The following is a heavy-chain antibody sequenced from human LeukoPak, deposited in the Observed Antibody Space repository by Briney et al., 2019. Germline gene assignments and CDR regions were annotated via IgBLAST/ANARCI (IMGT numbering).Heavy chain of an antibody. CDR1: NGSFSGYY. D-gene: IGHD3-16*01. CDR3: ATSSGRYAGLYDY. CDR2: SNQSGST. J-gene: IGHJ4*02. Sequence: SETLSLTCTVYNGSFSGYYWSWIRQPSGKGLEWIGESNQSGSTSYNPSLKSRVTISVDTSKDQFSLRLTSVTAADTAVYYCATSSGRYAGLYDYWGQGTLVTVSS. V-gene: IGHV4-34*01.